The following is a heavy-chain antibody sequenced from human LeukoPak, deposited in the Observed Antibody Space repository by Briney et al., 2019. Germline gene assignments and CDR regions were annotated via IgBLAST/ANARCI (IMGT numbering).Heavy chain of an antibody. CDR3: AYGKYYYMDV. D-gene: IGHD3-10*01. Sequence: GSLRLSCAASGFTFSSYSMNWVRQTPGKGLEWIGYIYYSGSTNYNPSLKSRVTISVDTSKNQFSLKLSSVTAADTAVYYCAYGKYYYMDVWGKGTTVTVSS. CDR2: IYYSGST. V-gene: IGHV4-59*01. CDR1: GFTFSSYS. J-gene: IGHJ6*03.